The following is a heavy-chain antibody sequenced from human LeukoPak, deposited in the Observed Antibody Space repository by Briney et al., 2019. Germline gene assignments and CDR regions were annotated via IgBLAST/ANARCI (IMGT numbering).Heavy chain of an antibody. V-gene: IGHV3-23*01. CDR1: GFTFSSYT. Sequence: GGSLRLSCAASGFTFSSYTMSWVRQSPGKGLEWDSAISGSGFETFYADSVKGRFTISRDNSNDTLYLQMNSLGADDTAIYYCAKDRDVYSAFDSWGQGTLVTVSS. CDR3: AKDRDVYSAFDS. CDR2: ISGSGFET. J-gene: IGHJ4*02. D-gene: IGHD3-16*01.